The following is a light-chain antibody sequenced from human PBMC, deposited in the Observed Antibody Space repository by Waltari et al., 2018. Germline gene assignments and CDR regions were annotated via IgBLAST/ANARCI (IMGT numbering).Light chain of an antibody. J-gene: IGLJ3*02. CDR3: NSYTGSSSWV. Sequence: QSALTQPASVSGSPGQSITISCYGTRSDVGFYNSVSCYQQHPGKAPKRMVYDVSERPSGVSDRFSGSKSGNTASLSISGLQAEDEAVYYCNSYTGSSSWVFGGGTKVTVL. CDR2: DVS. CDR1: RSDVGFYNS. V-gene: IGLV2-14*01.